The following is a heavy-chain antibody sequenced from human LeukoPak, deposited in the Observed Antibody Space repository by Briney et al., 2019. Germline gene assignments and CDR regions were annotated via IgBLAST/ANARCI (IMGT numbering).Heavy chain of an antibody. CDR2: ISSNGGST. CDR3: ARVMPPYCSGGSCHSDY. Sequence: GGSLRLXCAASGFTFSTYAMHWGRQAPGKGLEYVSVISSNGGSTYYANSVEGRFTISRDNSKNTLYLQMGSLRAEDMAVYYCARVMPPYCSGGSCHSDYWGQGTVVTVSS. D-gene: IGHD2-15*01. CDR1: GFTFSTYA. V-gene: IGHV3-64*01. J-gene: IGHJ4*02.